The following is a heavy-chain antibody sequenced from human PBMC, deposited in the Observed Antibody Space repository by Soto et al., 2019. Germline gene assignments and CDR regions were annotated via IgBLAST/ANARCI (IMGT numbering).Heavy chain of an antibody. Sequence: QVQLVQSGAEVKKPGSSVKVSCKASGGTFSSYAISWVRQAPGQGLEWMGGIIPIFGTANYAQKFQGRVTITADESTSTAHMELSSMRSEDTAVYYCARSYYDSSGYVRYYYYYGMDVWGQGTTVTVSS. CDR2: IIPIFGTA. J-gene: IGHJ6*02. CDR1: GGTFSSYA. D-gene: IGHD3-22*01. V-gene: IGHV1-69*01. CDR3: ARSYYDSSGYVRYYYYYGMDV.